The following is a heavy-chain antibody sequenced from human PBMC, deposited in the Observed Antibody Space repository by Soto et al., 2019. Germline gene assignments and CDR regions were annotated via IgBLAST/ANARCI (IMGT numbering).Heavy chain of an antibody. CDR2: ISSSTSHT. CDR1: GFTFSDYY. Sequence: QVQLVESGGGLVRPGGSLRLSCAVSGFTFSDYYMTWFRQAPGKGPEWVSYISSSTSHTNYADSVKGRFTISRDNAKNSLFLQMSSLRAEDTAVYYCAIGRGAAADYVDFWGQGTLVTVSS. V-gene: IGHV3-11*05. CDR3: AIGRGAAADYVDF. D-gene: IGHD6-13*01. J-gene: IGHJ4*02.